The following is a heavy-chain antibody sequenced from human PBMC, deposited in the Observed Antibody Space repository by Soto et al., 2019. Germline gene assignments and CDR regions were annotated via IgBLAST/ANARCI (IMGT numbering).Heavy chain of an antibody. Sequence: SVKVSCKASGFTFTSSAVQWVRQARGQRLEWIGWIVVGSGNTNYAQKFQERVTITRDMSTSTAYMELSSLRSEDTAVYYCAAGSLTDYYDSSGYYYGFDYWGQGTLVTVSS. CDR1: GFTFTSSA. V-gene: IGHV1-58*01. CDR3: AAGSLTDYYDSSGYYYGFDY. CDR2: IVVGSGNT. D-gene: IGHD3-22*01. J-gene: IGHJ4*02.